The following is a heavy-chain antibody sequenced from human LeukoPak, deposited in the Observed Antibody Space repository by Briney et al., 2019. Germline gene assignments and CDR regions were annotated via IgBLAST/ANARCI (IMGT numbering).Heavy chain of an antibody. CDR3: AREMELLWFGELTGGYFDY. V-gene: IGHV4-39*07. D-gene: IGHD3-10*01. Sequence: SETLSLTCTVSGGSISSSSYYWGWIRQPPGKGLEWIGSIYYSGSTYYNPSLKSRVTISVDTSKNQFSLKLSSVTAADTAVYYCAREMELLWFGELTGGYFDYWGQGTLVTVSS. CDR2: IYYSGST. CDR1: GGSISSSSYY. J-gene: IGHJ4*02.